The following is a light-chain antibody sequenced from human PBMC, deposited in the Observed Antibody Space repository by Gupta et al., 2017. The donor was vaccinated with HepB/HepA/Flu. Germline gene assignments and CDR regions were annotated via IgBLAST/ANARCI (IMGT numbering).Light chain of an antibody. CDR2: GAS. Sequence: EIVLTQSPVTLSSPPGERAPLSCRASQSVSSNYLAWYQQKPGQAPRLLIYGASRRATGIPDRFSGSGCGTDFTLTNNRLEAEDFAVYYCQQYDTPPPCSFGQGTKLEIK. CDR3: QQYDTPPPCS. CDR1: QSVSSNY. J-gene: IGKJ2*04. V-gene: IGKV3-20*01.